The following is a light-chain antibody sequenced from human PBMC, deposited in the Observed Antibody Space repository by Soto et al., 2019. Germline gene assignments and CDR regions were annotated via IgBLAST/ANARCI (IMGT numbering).Light chain of an antibody. CDR1: SSDVGSYTY. J-gene: IGLJ1*01. CDR2: DVS. V-gene: IGLV2-14*01. Sequence: QSVRDQPASVSGSPGQSIAISCTGTSSDVGSYTYVSWYQQHPGKAPKLMIFDVSNRPSGVSDRFSGSKSGNTASLTISGLQADDEADYYCSSYTISSTYVFGTGTKVTVL. CDR3: SSYTISSTYV.